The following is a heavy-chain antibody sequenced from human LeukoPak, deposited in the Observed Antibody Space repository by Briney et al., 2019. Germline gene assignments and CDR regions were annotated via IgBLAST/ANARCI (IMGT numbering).Heavy chain of an antibody. J-gene: IGHJ3*02. Sequence: SETLSLTCAVYGGSFSGYYWSWIRQPPGKGLEWIGEINHSGSTNYNPSLKSRVTIPVDTSKNQFSLKLSSVTAADTAVYYCATPKADSSGPYDAFDIWGQGTMVTVSS. CDR1: GGSFSGYY. V-gene: IGHV4-34*01. CDR3: ATPKADSSGPYDAFDI. D-gene: IGHD3-22*01. CDR2: INHSGST.